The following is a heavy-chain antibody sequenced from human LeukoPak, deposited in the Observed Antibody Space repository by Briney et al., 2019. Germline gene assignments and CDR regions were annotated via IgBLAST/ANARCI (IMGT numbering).Heavy chain of an antibody. CDR1: GFTFSNYW. Sequence: TGGSLRLSCAASGFTFSNYWMSWVRQAPGKGLEWAANIKQDGSEKSYVDSVTGRFIISRDNAKNSLYLQMNNLRVEDTAVYYCAREISSWYRTEGRFDPWGQGTLVTVSS. CDR3: AREISSWYRTEGRFDP. V-gene: IGHV3-7*01. J-gene: IGHJ5*02. CDR2: IKQDGSEK. D-gene: IGHD6-13*01.